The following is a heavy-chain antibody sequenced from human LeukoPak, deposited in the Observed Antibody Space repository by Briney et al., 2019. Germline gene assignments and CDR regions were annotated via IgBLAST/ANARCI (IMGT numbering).Heavy chain of an antibody. CDR2: INHSGST. D-gene: IGHD6-13*01. V-gene: IGHV4-34*01. CDR1: GGSFSGYY. J-gene: IGHJ4*02. Sequence: SETLSLTCAVYGGSFSGYYWSWIRQPPGKGLEWIGEINHSGSTNHNPSLKSRVTISVDTSKNQFSLKLSSVTAADTAVYYCARVLGGVGWGQQLVSRIDYWGQGTLVTVSS. CDR3: ARVLGGVGWGQQLVSRIDY.